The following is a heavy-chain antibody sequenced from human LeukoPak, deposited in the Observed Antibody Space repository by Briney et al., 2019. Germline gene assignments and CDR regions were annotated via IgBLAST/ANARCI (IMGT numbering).Heavy chain of an antibody. CDR1: GGSLSNYY. CDR2: IYYSGST. CDR3: VRQSAAAGTHWFDP. J-gene: IGHJ5*02. D-gene: IGHD6-25*01. V-gene: IGHV4-59*08. Sequence: SETLSLTCSVSGGSLSNYYWSWIRQPPGKGLEWIGYIYYSGSTNYNASLKSRVTISVDTSKNQFSLKLSSVTAADTAVYYCVRQSAAAGTHWFDPWGQGTLVTVSS.